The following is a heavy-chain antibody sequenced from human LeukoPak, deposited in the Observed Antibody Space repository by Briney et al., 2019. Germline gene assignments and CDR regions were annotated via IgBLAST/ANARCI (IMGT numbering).Heavy chain of an antibody. CDR3: ARGDDYKSTLFDY. D-gene: IGHD5-12*01. CDR1: GGSISSYY. Sequence: PSETLSLTCTVSGGSISSYYWHWIRQPPGKGLEWIGYISYSGTTNYNPSLKSRVTISVDTSKKQFSLKLTSATAADTAVYYCARGDDYKSTLFDYWGQGTLVTVSS. V-gene: IGHV4-59*01. J-gene: IGHJ4*02. CDR2: ISYSGTT.